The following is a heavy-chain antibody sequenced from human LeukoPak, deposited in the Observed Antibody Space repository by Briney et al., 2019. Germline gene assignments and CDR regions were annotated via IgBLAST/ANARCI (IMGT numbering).Heavy chain of an antibody. D-gene: IGHD3-22*01. CDR1: GFTFSNAW. CDR3: TTEYYHDSSGRPYFDY. CDR2: IKSKTDGGTT. J-gene: IGHJ4*02. Sequence: PGGSLRLSCAASGFTFSNAWMSWVRQAPGKGLEWVGRIKSKTDGGTTDYAAPVKGRFTISRDDSKNTLYLQMNSLKTEDTAVYYCTTEYYHDSSGRPYFDYWGQGTLVTVSS. V-gene: IGHV3-15*01.